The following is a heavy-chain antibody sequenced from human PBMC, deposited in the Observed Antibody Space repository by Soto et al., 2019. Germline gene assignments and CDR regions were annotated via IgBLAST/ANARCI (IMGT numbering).Heavy chain of an antibody. CDR2: INPNSGGT. J-gene: IGHJ5*02. CDR3: ARDPAGGLSNWFDP. CDR1: GYTFTCYY. Sequence: ASVKVSCKASGYTFTCYYMHWVRQAPGQGLEWMGWINPNSGGTNYAQKFQGWVTMTRDTSISTAYMELSRLRSDDTAVYYCARDPAGGLSNWFDPWGQGTLVTVSS. V-gene: IGHV1-2*04. D-gene: IGHD1-26*01.